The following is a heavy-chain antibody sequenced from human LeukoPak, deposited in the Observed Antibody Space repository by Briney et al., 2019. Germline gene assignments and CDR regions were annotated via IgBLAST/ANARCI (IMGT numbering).Heavy chain of an antibody. Sequence: SETLSLTCAVYGGSFSGYYWSWGRQPPGKGLEWIGEINHSGSTNYNPSFKSRVTISVDTSKNQFSLKLSSVTAADTAVYYCAGTGTVRGFASWGQGTLVTVSS. J-gene: IGHJ4*02. CDR3: AGTGTVRGFAS. CDR1: GGSFSGYY. D-gene: IGHD6-13*01. CDR2: INHSGST. V-gene: IGHV4-34*01.